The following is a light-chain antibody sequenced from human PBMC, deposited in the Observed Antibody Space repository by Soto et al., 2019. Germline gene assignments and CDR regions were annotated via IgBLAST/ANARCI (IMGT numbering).Light chain of an antibody. Sequence: IQLTQSPFSLSASVGDRVTITCRASQGISSYLAWYQQKPGKAPKLLIYAASTLQSGVPSRFSGSGSGTDFSLTTSSLQPEDFSTYYYQQLNSYPQTFGQGTKVDIK. CDR2: AAS. V-gene: IGKV1-9*01. J-gene: IGKJ1*01. CDR3: QQLNSYPQT. CDR1: QGISSY.